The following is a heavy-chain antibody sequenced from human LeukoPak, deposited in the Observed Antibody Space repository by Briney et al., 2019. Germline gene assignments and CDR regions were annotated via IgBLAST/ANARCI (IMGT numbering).Heavy chain of an antibody. J-gene: IGHJ4*02. CDR3: ARPGDYYDNSGPFDY. CDR2: ISDSGSTI. V-gene: IGHV3-48*04. Sequence: GGSLRLSCAASGSTFSSYTMNWVRQAPGKGLEWVSYISDSGSTIFYADSVRGRFTISRDNAKNSLYLQMNSLRAEDTAFYHCARPGDYYDNSGPFDYWGQGTLVTVSS. D-gene: IGHD3-22*01. CDR1: GSTFSSYT.